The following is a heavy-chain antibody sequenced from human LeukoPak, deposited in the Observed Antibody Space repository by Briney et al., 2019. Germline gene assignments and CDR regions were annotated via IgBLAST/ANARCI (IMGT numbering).Heavy chain of an antibody. CDR2: IDWDDDN. J-gene: IGHJ4*02. V-gene: IGHV2-70*11. CDR3: ARTYRYGYSYEYYFDY. CDR1: GFSLSTSGMC. D-gene: IGHD5-18*01. Sequence: ESGPTLVNPTQTLTLTCTFSGFSLSTSGMCVSWIRQPPGKALEWLARIDWDDDNYYSTSLKTRLTISKDTSKNQVVLTMTNMDSEDTATYFCARTYRYGYSYEYYFDYWGQGTLVTVFS.